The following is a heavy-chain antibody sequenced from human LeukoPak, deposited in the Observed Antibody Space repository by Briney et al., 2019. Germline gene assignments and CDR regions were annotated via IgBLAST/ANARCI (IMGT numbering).Heavy chain of an antibody. CDR1: GGTFSSYA. J-gene: IGHJ3*01. V-gene: IGHV1-18*01. Sequence: ASVKVSCKASGGTFSSYAISWVRQAPGQGLEWMGWISTYNGDTNYAQNFQGRVTMTTDTSTRTAYMELRSLRSDDTAAYYCARAYGSGSYYGAFDFWGQGTMVTVSS. CDR3: ARAYGSGSYYGAFDF. CDR2: ISTYNGDT. D-gene: IGHD3-10*01.